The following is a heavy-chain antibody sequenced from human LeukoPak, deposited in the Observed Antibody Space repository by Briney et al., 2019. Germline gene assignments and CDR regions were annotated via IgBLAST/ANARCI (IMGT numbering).Heavy chain of an antibody. J-gene: IGHJ4*02. CDR3: ASSLPIEYSSPEAFDY. CDR2: IYTSGST. Sequence: SETPSLTCTVSGGSISSYYWSWIRQPAGKGLEWIGRIYTSGSTNYNPSLKSRVTMSVDTSKNQFSLKLSSVTAADTAVYYCASSLPIEYSSPEAFDYWGQGTLVTVSS. CDR1: GGSISSYY. D-gene: IGHD6-6*01. V-gene: IGHV4-4*07.